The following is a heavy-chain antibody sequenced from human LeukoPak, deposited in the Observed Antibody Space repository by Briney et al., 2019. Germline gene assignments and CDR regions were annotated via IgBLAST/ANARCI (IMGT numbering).Heavy chain of an antibody. Sequence: GGSLRLSCAASGFTLSTYAMQWVRQAPGKGLERVAVISYDGNNEYYADSVKGRFTISRDNSKNTLYLQMNSLRAEDTAVYYCARVGYSSGWYNGYYGMDVWGQGTTVTVSS. CDR2: ISYDGNNE. V-gene: IGHV3-30*03. CDR3: ARVGYSSGWYNGYYGMDV. J-gene: IGHJ6*02. D-gene: IGHD6-19*01. CDR1: GFTLSTYA.